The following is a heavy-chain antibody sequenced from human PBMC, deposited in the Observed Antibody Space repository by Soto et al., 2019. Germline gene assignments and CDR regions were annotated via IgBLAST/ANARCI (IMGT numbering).Heavy chain of an antibody. CDR1: GDSISSDKW. Sequence: SETLSLTCAVSGDSISSDKWWSWVRQPPGKGLEWIGEVYHSGNTNYNPSLKSRVIISVDKPKNQFSLKLSSVTDADTAMYYCARGERQQQRDYWGQGTLVT. V-gene: IGHV4-4*02. CDR3: ARGERQQQRDY. D-gene: IGHD6-13*01. CDR2: VYHSGNT. J-gene: IGHJ4*02.